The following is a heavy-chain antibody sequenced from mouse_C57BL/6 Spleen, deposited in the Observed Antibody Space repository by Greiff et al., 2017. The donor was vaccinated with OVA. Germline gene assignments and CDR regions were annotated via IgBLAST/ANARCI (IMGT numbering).Heavy chain of an antibody. J-gene: IGHJ3*01. V-gene: IGHV1-55*01. CDR2: IYPGSGST. Sequence: VQLQQPGAELVKPGASVKMSCKASGYTFTSYWITWVKQRPGQGLEWIGDIYPGSGSTNYNEKFKSKATLTVDTSSSTAYMQLSSLTSEDSAVYYCARGGYGSSYVWFAYWGQGTLVTVSA. CDR1: GYTFTSYW. CDR3: ARGGYGSSYVWFAY. D-gene: IGHD1-1*01.